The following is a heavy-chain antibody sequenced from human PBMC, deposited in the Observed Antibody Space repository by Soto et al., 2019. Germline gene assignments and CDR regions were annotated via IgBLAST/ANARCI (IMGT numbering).Heavy chain of an antibody. CDR3: ASYCTNGVCYTSYDIFTGYYDDY. CDR1: GGSISSSSYY. J-gene: IGHJ4*02. CDR2: IYYSGST. D-gene: IGHD2-8*01. Sequence: SETLSLTCTVSGGSISSSSYYWGWIRQPPGKGLEWIGSIYYSGSTYYNPSLKSRVTISVDTSKNQFSLKLSSVTAADTAVYYCASYCTNGVCYTSYDIFTGYYDDYWGQGTLVTVSS. V-gene: IGHV4-39*01.